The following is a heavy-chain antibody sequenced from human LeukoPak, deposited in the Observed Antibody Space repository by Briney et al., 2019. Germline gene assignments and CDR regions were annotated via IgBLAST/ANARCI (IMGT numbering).Heavy chain of an antibody. CDR2: INHSGST. V-gene: IGHV4-34*01. CDR1: GGSFSGYY. Sequence: SETLSLTCAVYGGSFSGYYWSWIRHPPGKGLEWIGEINHSGSTNYTPSLTSRVTISVETSKNQSSLKLSSATAADTAVYYCARGPDIVVVPATDYYFDSWGQGTLFTVSS. J-gene: IGHJ4*02. CDR3: ARGPDIVVVPATDYYFDS. D-gene: IGHD2-2*01.